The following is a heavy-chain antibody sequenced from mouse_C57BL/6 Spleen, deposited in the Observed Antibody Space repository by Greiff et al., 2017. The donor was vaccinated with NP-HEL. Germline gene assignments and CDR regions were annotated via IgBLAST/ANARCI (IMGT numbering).Heavy chain of an antibody. CDR2: IYPGNSDT. D-gene: IGHD4-1*02. J-gene: IGHJ2*01. V-gene: IGHV1-5*01. CDR1: GYTFTSYW. CDR3: TGATGPYYFDY. Sequence: VQLQQSGTVLARPGASVKMSCKSSGYTFTSYWMHWVKQRPGQGLEWIGAIYPGNSDTSYNQKFKGKAKLTAVTSASTAYMELSSLTNEDSAVYYCTGATGPYYFDYWGQGTTLTVSS.